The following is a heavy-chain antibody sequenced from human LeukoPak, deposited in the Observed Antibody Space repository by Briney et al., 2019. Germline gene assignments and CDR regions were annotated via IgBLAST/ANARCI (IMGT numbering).Heavy chain of an antibody. CDR3: AKDVNSSGYYLGFDY. CDR2: ISGGGDK. D-gene: IGHD3-22*01. V-gene: IGHV3-23*01. CDR1: GFTFSTYA. Sequence: GGSLRLSCAASGFTFSTYAMSWVRQAPGKRLEWVTTISGGGDKQYADHVKGRFTVSRDDSKNTLYLQMNSLRAEDTALYYCAKDVNSSGYYLGFDYWGQGTLVTVSS. J-gene: IGHJ4*02.